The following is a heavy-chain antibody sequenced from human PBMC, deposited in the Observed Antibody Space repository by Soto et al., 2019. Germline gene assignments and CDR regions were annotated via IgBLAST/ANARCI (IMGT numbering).Heavy chain of an antibody. CDR1: GGSFSGYY. CDR2: INHSGST. D-gene: IGHD1-26*01. J-gene: IGHJ6*02. Sequence: EPLSLTCAVYGGSFSGYYWSWLRQPPGKGLEWIGEINHSGSTNYNPSLKSRVTISVDTSKNQFSLKLSSVTAADTAVYYCARGSLSYYYYYGMDVWGQGTTVTVSS. V-gene: IGHV4-34*01. CDR3: ARGSLSYYYYYGMDV.